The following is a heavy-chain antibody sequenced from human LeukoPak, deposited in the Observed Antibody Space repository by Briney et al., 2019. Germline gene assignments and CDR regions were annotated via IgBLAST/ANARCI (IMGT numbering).Heavy chain of an antibody. Sequence: GGSLRLSCAASGVSFSGYAMHWVRQAPGKGLEWVGLIKYDASDEYYADSVKGRFTISRDDSRNTLYLQMTSLRAEDTAVYYCARGQSVGWEIGVCDFWGQGSLVTVAS. CDR2: IKYDASDE. V-gene: IGHV3-33*01. D-gene: IGHD1-26*01. CDR3: ARGQSVGWEIGVCDF. J-gene: IGHJ4*02. CDR1: GVSFSGYA.